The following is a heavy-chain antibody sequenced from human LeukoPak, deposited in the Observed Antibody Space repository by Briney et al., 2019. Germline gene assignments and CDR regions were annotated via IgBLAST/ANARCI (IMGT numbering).Heavy chain of an antibody. CDR2: IYYSGST. V-gene: IGHV4-61*10. CDR1: GAAISSGTYY. CDR3: ARGTTGRVFGVVISYYYYYMDV. D-gene: IGHD3-3*01. Sequence: SQTLSLTCTVSGAAISSGTYYWSWIRQPAGKGLEWIGYIYYSGSTNYNPSLKSRVTISVDTSKNQFSLKLSSVTAADTAVYYCARGTTGRVFGVVISYYYYYMDVWGKGTTVTVSS. J-gene: IGHJ6*03.